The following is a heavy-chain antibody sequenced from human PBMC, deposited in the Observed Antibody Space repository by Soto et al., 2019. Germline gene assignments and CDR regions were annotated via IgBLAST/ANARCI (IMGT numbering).Heavy chain of an antibody. CDR2: IYYSGST. D-gene: IGHD3-22*01. CDR3: ARGDSGYYDSSGYYSY. V-gene: IGHV4-31*03. Sequence: QVQLQESGPGLVKPSQTLSLTCTVSGGSISSGGYYWSWIRQHPGKGLEWIGYIYYSGSTYYNPSLQSRVTISVDTSKNQLSLKLSSVTAADTAVYYCARGDSGYYDSSGYYSYWGQGTLVTVSS. J-gene: IGHJ4*02. CDR1: GGSISSGGYY.